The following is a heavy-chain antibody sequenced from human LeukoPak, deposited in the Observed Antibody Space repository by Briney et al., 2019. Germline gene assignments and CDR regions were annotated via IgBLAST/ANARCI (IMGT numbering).Heavy chain of an antibody. Sequence: SETLSLTCTVSGGSISSSSYCWGWIRQPPGKGLEWLGSIYYSGSTYYNPSLKSRVTISVDTSKSQFSLKLSSVTAADTAVYYCARESRPDYDFWSGYPVWFDPWGQGTLVTVSS. CDR1: GGSISSSSYC. V-gene: IGHV4-39*07. CDR2: IYYSGST. D-gene: IGHD3-3*01. J-gene: IGHJ5*02. CDR3: ARESRPDYDFWSGYPVWFDP.